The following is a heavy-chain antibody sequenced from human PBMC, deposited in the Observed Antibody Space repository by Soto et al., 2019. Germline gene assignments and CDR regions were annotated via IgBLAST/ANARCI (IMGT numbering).Heavy chain of an antibody. Sequence: EVQLVESGGGLVKPGGSLRLSCAASGFTFSSYGMNWVRQAPGKGLEWVSSISSSSSYIYYADSVKGRFTISRDNAKNSLYLQMNSLRAEDTAVYYCARELYCSSTSCYRGSAFDYWGQGTLVTVSS. D-gene: IGHD2-2*01. CDR3: ARELYCSSTSCYRGSAFDY. CDR2: ISSSSSYI. J-gene: IGHJ4*02. CDR1: GFTFSSYG. V-gene: IGHV3-21*01.